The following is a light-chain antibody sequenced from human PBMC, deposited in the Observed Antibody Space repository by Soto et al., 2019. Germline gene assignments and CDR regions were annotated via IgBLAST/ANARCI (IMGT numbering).Light chain of an antibody. Sequence: DIQMTPSPSSLSASVVDRVTITCRASQSISSYLNWYQQKPGKAPKLLIYAASSLQSGVPSRFSGSGSGTDFTLTISSLQPEDFATYYCQQSYSTPPTFGQGTKVDIK. V-gene: IGKV1-39*01. CDR3: QQSYSTPPT. CDR2: AAS. CDR1: QSISSY. J-gene: IGKJ1*01.